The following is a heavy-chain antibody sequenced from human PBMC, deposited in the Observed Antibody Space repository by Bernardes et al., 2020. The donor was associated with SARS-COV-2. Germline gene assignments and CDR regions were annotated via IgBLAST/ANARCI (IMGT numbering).Heavy chain of an antibody. CDR1: GYAFVTYG. Sequence: ASVKVSCKASGYAFVTYGIGWVRQAPGQGPQLIGWSTSDSTNTHYAQNFQGRVAMTTATSTKPAYLELNSLKSDDSAVNYCARAGGVEWVGHYFDQWGQGSPITVSS. V-gene: IGHV1-18*04. CDR2: STSDSTNT. D-gene: IGHD6-19*01. J-gene: IGHJ4*02. CDR3: ARAGGVEWVGHYFDQ.